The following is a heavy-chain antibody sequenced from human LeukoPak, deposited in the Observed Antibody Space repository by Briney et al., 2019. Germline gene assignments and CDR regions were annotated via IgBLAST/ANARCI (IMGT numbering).Heavy chain of an antibody. CDR3: ARGDKWSFDY. CDR1: GGSISSSSHY. V-gene: IGHV4-39*01. CDR2: IYYSGST. D-gene: IGHD2-15*01. J-gene: IGHJ4*01. Sequence: SETLSPTCTVSGGSISSSSHYWGWIRQPPGKGLEWIGSIYYSGSTYYNPSLKSRVTISVDTSKNQFSLKLSSVTAADTAVYYCARGDKWSFDYWGQGTLVIVSS.